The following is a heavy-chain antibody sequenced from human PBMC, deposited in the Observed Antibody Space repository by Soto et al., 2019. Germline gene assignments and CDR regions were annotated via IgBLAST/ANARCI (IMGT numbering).Heavy chain of an antibody. Sequence: GGSLRLSCAASGFTFSSYWMSWVRQAPGKGLEWVANIKEDGSEKYYVDSEKGRFTISRDNDKKSLYLQMNSLRAEDTAVYYCGRVSLTGYHLFDFWGQGTLVTVSS. CDR2: IKEDGSEK. CDR3: GRVSLTGYHLFDF. V-gene: IGHV3-7*01. CDR1: GFTFSSYW. J-gene: IGHJ4*02. D-gene: IGHD3-9*01.